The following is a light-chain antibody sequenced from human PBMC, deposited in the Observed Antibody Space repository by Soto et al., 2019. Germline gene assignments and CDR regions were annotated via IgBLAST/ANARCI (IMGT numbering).Light chain of an antibody. CDR3: QPSVNSPLT. J-gene: IGKJ1*01. CDR2: GAS. Sequence: PGERATLSCRASQSVISNYLAWYQQKPGQPHRLLIYGASIRATGVPDRFSGSGSGTDFSLTINRLEPEDFAVYFCQPSVNSPLTFGQGTKVEFK. V-gene: IGKV3-20*01. CDR1: QSVISNY.